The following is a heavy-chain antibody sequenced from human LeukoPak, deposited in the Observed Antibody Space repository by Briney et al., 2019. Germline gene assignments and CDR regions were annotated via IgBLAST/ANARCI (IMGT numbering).Heavy chain of an antibody. CDR3: AKDTVNSGSSY. CDR2: ISGSGRST. CDR1: GITFSSYA. D-gene: IGHD6-19*01. J-gene: IGHJ4*02. V-gene: IGHV3-23*01. Sequence: KPGGSLRLSCAASGITFSSYAMSWVRQAPGKGLEWVSGISGSGRSTFYADSVKGRFTISRDNSKNTLYLQMNSLRAADTAVYYCAKDTVNSGSSYWGQGTLVTVSS.